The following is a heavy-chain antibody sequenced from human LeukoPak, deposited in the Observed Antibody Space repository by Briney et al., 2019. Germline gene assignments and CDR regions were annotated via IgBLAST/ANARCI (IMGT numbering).Heavy chain of an antibody. CDR1: GFTFSGYY. V-gene: IGHV3-11*04. D-gene: IGHD2-21*02. Sequence: GGSLRLSCAASGFTFSGYYMSWIRQAPGKGLEWVSYISSSGSTIYYADSVKGRFTISRDNAKNSLYLQMNSLRAEDTAVYYCARGLVTGNYYYYYYYMDVWGKGTTVTVSS. J-gene: IGHJ6*03. CDR3: ARGLVTGNYYYYYYYMDV. CDR2: ISSSGSTI.